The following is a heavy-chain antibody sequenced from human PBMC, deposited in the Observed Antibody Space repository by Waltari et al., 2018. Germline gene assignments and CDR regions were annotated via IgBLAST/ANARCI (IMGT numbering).Heavy chain of an antibody. V-gene: IGHV3-30*02. CDR1: GFTFSRNN. J-gene: IGHJ4*02. CDR3: AKDMGLGRYSFDY. D-gene: IGHD3-16*01. CDR2: MPYDGSNK. Sequence: QVQLVESGGGVVQPGGSLRLSCAASGFTFSRNNIHWVRQAPGKGREWVGFMPYDGSNKYYADSVTGRFTISRDNSKSTQYLEMNSLRADDTAVYYCAKDMGLGRYSFDYWGQGTLVTVSS.